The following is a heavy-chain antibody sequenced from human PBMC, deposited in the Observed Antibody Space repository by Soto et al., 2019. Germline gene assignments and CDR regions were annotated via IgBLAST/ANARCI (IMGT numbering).Heavy chain of an antibody. J-gene: IGHJ4*02. CDR3: AKDSSQRYGFGYGVTYVDS. D-gene: IGHD5-18*01. Sequence: EVQLLESGGHLEQPGGSLTLSCAASGFTFRNYDMNWVRQAPGKGLEWVSFISGHWGQTHYAGTVKDRFTIARDNSNNTVHLQMHSLRDEDTAIYYCAKDSSQRYGFGYGVTYVDSWGRGTRGTGSS. CDR1: GFTFRNYD. CDR2: ISGHWGQT. V-gene: IGHV3-23*01.